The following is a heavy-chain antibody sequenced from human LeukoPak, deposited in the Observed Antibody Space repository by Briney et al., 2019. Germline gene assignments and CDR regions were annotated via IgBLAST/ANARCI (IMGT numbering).Heavy chain of an antibody. CDR1: GFTFSSYA. D-gene: IGHD3-16*01. Sequence: GSLRLSCAASGFTFSSYAMSWVRQAPGKVLEWVSAISGSGGSTYYADSVKGRFTISRGNSKNTLYLQMNSLRAEDTAVYYCAKRKQGVFDYWGQGTLVTVSS. CDR2: ISGSGGST. V-gene: IGHV3-23*01. CDR3: AKRKQGVFDY. J-gene: IGHJ4*02.